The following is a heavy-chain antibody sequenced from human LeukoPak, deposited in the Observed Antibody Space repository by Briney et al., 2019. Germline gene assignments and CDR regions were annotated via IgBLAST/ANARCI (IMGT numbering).Heavy chain of an antibody. CDR3: ARASTVVTPFDY. D-gene: IGHD4-23*01. CDR2: ISYDGSNK. Sequence: GRSLRLSCAASGFTFSSYAMHWVRQAPGKGLEWVAVISYDGSNKYYADSVKGRFTISRDNSKNTLYLQMNSLRAEDTAVYYCARASTVVTPFDYWGQGTLVTVSS. V-gene: IGHV3-30-3*01. J-gene: IGHJ4*02. CDR1: GFTFSSYA.